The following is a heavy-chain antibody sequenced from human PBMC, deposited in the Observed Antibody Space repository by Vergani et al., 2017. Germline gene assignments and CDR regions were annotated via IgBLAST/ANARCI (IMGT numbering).Heavy chain of an antibody. CDR3: ARQKGYSSSSFYY. CDR2: ISYDGSNK. D-gene: IGHD6-6*01. Sequence: QVQLVESGGGVVQPGRSLRLSCAASGFTFSSYAMHWVRQAPGKGLEWVAVISYDGSNKYYADSVKGRFTISRDNSKNTLYLQMNSLRAEDTAVYYCARQKGYSSSSFYYWGQGTLVTVSS. V-gene: IGHV3-30-3*01. J-gene: IGHJ4*02. CDR1: GFTFSSYA.